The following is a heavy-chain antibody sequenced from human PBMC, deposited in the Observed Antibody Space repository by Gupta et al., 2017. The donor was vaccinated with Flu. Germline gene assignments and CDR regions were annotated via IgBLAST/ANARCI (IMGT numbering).Heavy chain of an antibody. Sequence: EVQLLESGGGLVQPGGSLRLSCAASGFTFSSYAMSWVRQAPGKGLEWVSAISGSGGSTYYADSVKGRVTISRDNSKNTLYLQVNSLRAEDTAVYYCAKDRGSTYYDFWSGEGDYWGQGTMVTVSS. CDR1: GFTFSSYA. D-gene: IGHD3-3*01. V-gene: IGHV3-23*01. CDR2: ISGSGGST. CDR3: AKDRGSTYYDFWSGEGDY. J-gene: IGHJ4*02.